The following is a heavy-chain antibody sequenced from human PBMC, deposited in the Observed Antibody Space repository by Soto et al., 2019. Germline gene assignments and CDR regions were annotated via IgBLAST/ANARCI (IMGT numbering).Heavy chain of an antibody. CDR2: ISGYNSGNR. Sequence: QVQLVQSGAEVKKPGASVKVSCRASGYTFTSYTISWVRQAPGQGLEWRGWISGYNSGNRKCAQKFQGRATITTDTSRSTAYMSRTSLRSDDTAVYYCARRTDDVDYTWFGSLGQGNLGNVSS. CDR3: ARRTDDVDYTWFGS. D-gene: IGHD2-21*01. CDR1: GYTFTSYT. V-gene: IGHV1-18*04. J-gene: IGHJ5*01.